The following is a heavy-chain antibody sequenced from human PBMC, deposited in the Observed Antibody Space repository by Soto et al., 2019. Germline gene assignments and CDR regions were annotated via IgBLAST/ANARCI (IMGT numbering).Heavy chain of an antibody. CDR3: AKDGAADGLYYYYSMDV. J-gene: IGHJ6*03. CDR1: GFTFDDYA. CDR2: ISWNSGSI. D-gene: IGHD6-13*01. V-gene: IGHV3-9*01. Sequence: DVQLVESGGGLVQPGRSLRLSCAASGFTFDDYAMHWVRQAPGKGLEWVSGISWNSGSIGYADSVKGRFTISRDNAKNSLYLQMNSLRDEDTALYYCAKDGAADGLYYYYSMDVWGKGTTVTVSS.